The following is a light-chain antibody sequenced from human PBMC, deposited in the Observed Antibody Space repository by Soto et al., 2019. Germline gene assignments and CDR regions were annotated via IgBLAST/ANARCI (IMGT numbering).Light chain of an antibody. V-gene: IGKV3-20*01. CDR1: QSVTNSR. CDR2: GGS. CDR3: QQWSSSPRT. J-gene: IGKJ2*01. Sequence: EIVLTQSPGTLSLSPGERATLSCRASQSVTNSRLAWYQQKPGQAPKVLIYGGSNRATGIPDRFSGSGSGTDFTLTISRLEPEYFAVYYCQQWSSSPRTFGQGTKLESK.